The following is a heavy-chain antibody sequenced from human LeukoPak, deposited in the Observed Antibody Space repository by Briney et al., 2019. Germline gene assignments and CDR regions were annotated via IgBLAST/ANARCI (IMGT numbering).Heavy chain of an antibody. CDR3: ARDLYNWKADDAFDI. V-gene: IGHV1-2*02. Sequence: ASVKVSCKASGYTFTGYYMHWVRQAPGQGLEWMGWINPNSGGTNYAQKFQGRVTMTRDTSISTAYMELSRLRSDDTAVYYCARDLYNWKADDAFDIWGQGTMVTVSS. CDR2: INPNSGGT. J-gene: IGHJ3*02. CDR1: GYTFTGYY. D-gene: IGHD1-1*01.